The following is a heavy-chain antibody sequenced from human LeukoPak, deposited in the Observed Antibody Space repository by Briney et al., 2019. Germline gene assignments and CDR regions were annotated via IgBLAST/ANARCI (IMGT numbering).Heavy chain of an antibody. V-gene: IGHV4-38-2*02. D-gene: IGHD3-3*01. CDR1: GYSISSGYY. CDR3: ARVGYYDFWSGYDYYYYYYMDV. J-gene: IGHJ6*03. Sequence: SETLSLTCTVSGYSISSGYYWGWIRQSPGKGLEWIGSIYHSGSTYYNPSLQSRITISVDTSKNQFSLKLSSVTAADTAVYYCARVGYYDFWSGYDYYYYYYMDVWGKGTTVTVSS. CDR2: IYHSGST.